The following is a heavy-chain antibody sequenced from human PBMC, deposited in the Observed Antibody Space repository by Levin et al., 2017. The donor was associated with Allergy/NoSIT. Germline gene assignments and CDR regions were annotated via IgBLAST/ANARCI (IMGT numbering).Heavy chain of an antibody. Sequence: GESLKISCKASGYTFTSYGISWVRQAPGQGLEWMGWISAYNGNTNYAQKLQGRVTMTTDTSTSTAYMELRSLRSDDTAVYYCARDLNIGDHWIDYWGQGTLVTVSS. CDR3: ARDLNIGDHWIDY. J-gene: IGHJ4*02. V-gene: IGHV1-18*01. CDR1: GYTFTSYG. D-gene: IGHD4-17*01. CDR2: ISAYNGNT.